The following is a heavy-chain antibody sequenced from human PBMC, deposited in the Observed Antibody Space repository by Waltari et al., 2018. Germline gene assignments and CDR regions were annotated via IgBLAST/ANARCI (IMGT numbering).Heavy chain of an antibody. CDR3: VKGDWGDF. CDR1: GFTFYTLA. D-gene: IGHD2-21*02. J-gene: IGHJ4*02. Sequence: EVQLLESGGGLIEPGGSLRLSGAASGFTFYTLAMNWVRQAPGGGLEWVSGIITSSDTYYADSVKGRFTISRDNSKNILYLQMNSLRADDTAVYYCVKGDWGDFWGQGTLVTVSS. V-gene: IGHV3-23*01. CDR2: IITSSDT.